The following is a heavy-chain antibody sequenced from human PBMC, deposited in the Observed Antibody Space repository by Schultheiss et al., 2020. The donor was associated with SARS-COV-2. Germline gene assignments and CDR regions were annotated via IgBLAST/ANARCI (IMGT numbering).Heavy chain of an antibody. Sequence: ASVKVSCKASGGTFSSYTISWVRQAPGQGLEWMGWISVDTGNTNYAQKFQGRVTMTTDTSTSTGYMELRSLRSDDTAVYYCARDRRTVTPIDYWGQGTLVTVSS. CDR1: GGTFSSYT. V-gene: IGHV1-18*01. CDR2: ISVDTGNT. J-gene: IGHJ4*02. D-gene: IGHD4-17*01. CDR3: ARDRRTVTPIDY.